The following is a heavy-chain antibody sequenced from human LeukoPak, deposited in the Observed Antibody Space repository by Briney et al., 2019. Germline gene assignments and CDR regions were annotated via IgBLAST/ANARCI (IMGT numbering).Heavy chain of an antibody. V-gene: IGHV3-7*01. D-gene: IGHD1-26*01. J-gene: IGHJ5*02. CDR2: IKQDGSEK. CDR1: GFTFSSYW. CDR3: ARVLKSGSYYPTRRFDP. Sequence: PGGSLRLSCAASGFTFSSYWMSWVRQAPGKGLEWVANIKQDGSEKYYVDSVKGRFTISRDNAKNSLYLQMNSLRAEDTAVYYCARVLKSGSYYPTRRFDPWGQGTLVTVSS.